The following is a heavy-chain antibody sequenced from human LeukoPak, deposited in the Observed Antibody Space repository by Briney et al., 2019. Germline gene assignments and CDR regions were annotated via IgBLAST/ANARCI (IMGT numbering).Heavy chain of an antibody. CDR1: GFTFSSYG. V-gene: IGHV3-30*02. CDR2: IRYDGSNK. CDR3: AKDHYDYVWGSYRYDY. D-gene: IGHD3-16*02. J-gene: IGHJ4*02. Sequence: PGGSLRLSCAASGFTFSSYGMHWVRQAPGKGLEWVAFIRYDGSNKYYADSVKGRFTISRDNSKNTLYLQMNSLRAEDTAAYYCAKDHYDYVWGSYRYDYWGQGTLVTVSS.